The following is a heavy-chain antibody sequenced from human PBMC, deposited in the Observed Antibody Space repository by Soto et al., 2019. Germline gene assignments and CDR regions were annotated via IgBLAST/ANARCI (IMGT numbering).Heavy chain of an antibody. V-gene: IGHV3-11*06. CDR1: GFTFSDYY. J-gene: IGHJ3*02. CDR2: ISSSSSYT. CDR3: ARAPLDAFDI. Sequence: GSLRLSCAASGFTFSDYYMSWIRQAPGKGLGWVSYISSSSSYTNYADSVKGRFTISRDNAKNSLYLQMNSLRAEDTAVYYCARAPLDAFDIWGQGTMVTVSS.